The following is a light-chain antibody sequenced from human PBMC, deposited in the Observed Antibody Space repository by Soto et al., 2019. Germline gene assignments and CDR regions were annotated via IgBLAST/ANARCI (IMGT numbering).Light chain of an antibody. V-gene: IGLV2-14*03. CDR3: GSYASATLI. Sequence: QSVMTQPACVSGSPGQSITISCTGTSSDIGAYDYVSWFQQYSGKAPTLIIYEVRFRPSGVSSRFSGSKSGNTASLTISGLQTEDEADYYCGSYASATLIFGGGTKLTVL. CDR2: EVR. CDR1: SSDIGAYDY. J-gene: IGLJ2*01.